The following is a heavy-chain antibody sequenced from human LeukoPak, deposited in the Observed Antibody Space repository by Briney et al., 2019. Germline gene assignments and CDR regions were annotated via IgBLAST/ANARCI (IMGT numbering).Heavy chain of an antibody. V-gene: IGHV4-39*01. Sequence: PSETLSLTCTVSGGSISSSSYYWGWIRQPPGKGLEWIGSIYYSGSTYYNPSLKSRVTISVDTSKNQFSLKLSSVTAADTAVYYCAKSAGHGSSGWYRSQGCIQNWGQGTLVTVSS. CDR1: GGSISSSSYY. D-gene: IGHD6-19*01. CDR2: IYYSGST. J-gene: IGHJ1*01. CDR3: AKSAGHGSSGWYRSQGCIQN.